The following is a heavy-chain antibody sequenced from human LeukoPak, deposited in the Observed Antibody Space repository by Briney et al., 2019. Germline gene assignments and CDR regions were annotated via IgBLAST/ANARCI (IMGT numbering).Heavy chain of an antibody. CDR1: GFTFSSYG. CDR2: IRYDGSNK. D-gene: IGHD3-3*01. CDR3: AKDSDDFWSGYYTGPRGFVDY. J-gene: IGHJ4*02. Sequence: GSLRLSCAASGFTFSSYGMHWVRQAPGKGLEWVAFIRYDGSNKYYADSVKGRFTISRDNSKNTLYLQMNSLRAGDTAVYYCAKDSDDFWSGYYTGPRGFVDYWGQGTLVTVSS. V-gene: IGHV3-30*02.